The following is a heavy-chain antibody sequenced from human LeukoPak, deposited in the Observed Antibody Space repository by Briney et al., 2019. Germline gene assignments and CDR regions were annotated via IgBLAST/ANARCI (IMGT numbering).Heavy chain of an antibody. V-gene: IGHV4-34*01. D-gene: IGHD6-13*01. J-gene: IGHJ4*02. Sequence: SETLCLACAVYGESFSGYYWSWIRQPPGKGLEWIGEINHSGSTNYNPSLKSRVTISVDTSKNQFSLKLSSVTAADTAVYYCVGRGASSSWYQVVDYWGQGTLVTVSS. CDR3: VGRGASSSWYQVVDY. CDR1: GESFSGYY. CDR2: INHSGST.